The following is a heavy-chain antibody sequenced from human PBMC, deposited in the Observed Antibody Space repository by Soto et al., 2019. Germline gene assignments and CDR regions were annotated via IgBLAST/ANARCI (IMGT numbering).Heavy chain of an antibody. CDR2: TYYRSKWYN. CDR3: ARVPVRDILVVPAAPFDY. CDR1: GDSVSRNSAA. D-gene: IGHD2-2*01. V-gene: IGHV6-1*01. J-gene: IGHJ4*02. Sequence: SQTLSLTCAISGDSVSRNSAAWNWIRQSPSRGPEWLGRTYYRSKWYNDYAVSVKRRITINPDKSKNQFSLQLNSVAPEDTVVYYCARVPVRDILVVPAAPFDYWGQGTLVTVSS.